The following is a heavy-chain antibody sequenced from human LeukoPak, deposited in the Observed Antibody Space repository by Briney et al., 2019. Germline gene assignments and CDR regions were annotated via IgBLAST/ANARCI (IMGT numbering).Heavy chain of an antibody. J-gene: IGHJ4*02. CDR2: IYYSGST. D-gene: IGHD6-19*01. V-gene: IGHV4-30-4*08. Sequence: PSQTLSLTCTVSGGSISSGGYYWSWIRQRPGRGLEWIAYIYYSGSTNYNPSLKSRVTISVDTSKNQFSLKLSSVTAADTAVYYCARQSAYSSGWTLDYWGQGTLVTVSS. CDR3: ARQSAYSSGWTLDY. CDR1: GGSISSGGYY.